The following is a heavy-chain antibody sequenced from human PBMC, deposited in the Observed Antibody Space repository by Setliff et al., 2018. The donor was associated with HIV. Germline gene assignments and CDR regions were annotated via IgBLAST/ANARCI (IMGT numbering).Heavy chain of an antibody. CDR3: AKTREINNFWSGIDY. Sequence: ASVKVSCKTSGYMFIAYGMSWVRRAPGQGLEWMGWIGPYNDRTEYEQKFQGRVTMTTDTSANTAYMELRSLGSDDTAVYYCAKTREINNFWSGIDYWGQGTLVTVSS. D-gene: IGHD3-3*01. V-gene: IGHV1-18*01. CDR1: GYMFIAYG. CDR2: IGPYNDRT. J-gene: IGHJ4*02.